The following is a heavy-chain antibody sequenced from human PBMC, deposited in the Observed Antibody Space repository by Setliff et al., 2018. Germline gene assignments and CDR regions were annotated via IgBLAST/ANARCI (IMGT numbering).Heavy chain of an antibody. V-gene: IGHV1-69*05. CDR1: RGTFSSYG. Sequence: SVKVSCKASRGTFSSYGITWVRQAPGQGLEWMGGIIPIFGTTDYAQKFQGRVTITTDESTSTAYTEMSSLRSEDTAVYYCARERGDIVSTTSYYYYMDVWGKGTTVTVSS. CDR3: ARERGDIVSTTSYYYYMDV. J-gene: IGHJ6*03. D-gene: IGHD5-12*01. CDR2: IIPIFGTT.